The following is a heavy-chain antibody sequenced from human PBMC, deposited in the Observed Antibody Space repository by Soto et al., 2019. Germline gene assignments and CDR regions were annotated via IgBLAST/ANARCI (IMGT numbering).Heavy chain of an antibody. CDR1: GGSFSGYY. CDR3: ARGLGVGATPATPPMDV. J-gene: IGHJ6*02. CDR2: INHSGST. Sequence: PSETLSLTCAVYGGSFSGYYWSWIRQPPGKGLEWIGEINHSGSTNYNPSLKSRVTISVDTSKNQFSLKLSSLTAADTAVYYCARGLGVGATPATPPMDVWGQGTTVTVSS. D-gene: IGHD1-26*01. V-gene: IGHV4-34*01.